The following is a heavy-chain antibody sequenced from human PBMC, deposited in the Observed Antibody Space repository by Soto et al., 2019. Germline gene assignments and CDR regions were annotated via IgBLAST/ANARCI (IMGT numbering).Heavy chain of an antibody. D-gene: IGHD3-3*01. Sequence: GGSLRLSCAAAGFTFSSYAMHWVRQAPGKGLEWVAVISYDGSNKYYADSVKGRFTITRDNSKNTLYLQMNSLRAEDTAVYYCARMRKSGYFDYWGQGTLVTVSS. V-gene: IGHV3-30-3*01. CDR3: ARMRKSGYFDY. J-gene: IGHJ4*02. CDR1: GFTFSSYA. CDR2: ISYDGSNK.